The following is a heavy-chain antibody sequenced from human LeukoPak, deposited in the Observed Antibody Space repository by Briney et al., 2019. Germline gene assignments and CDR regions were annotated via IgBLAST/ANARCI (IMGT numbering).Heavy chain of an antibody. V-gene: IGHV3-11*01. CDR2: ISSSGSTI. D-gene: IGHD3-3*01. Sequence: PGGSLRLSCEASGFTFSDYYMSWIRQAPGKGLEWVSYISSSGSTIYYADSVKGRFTISRDNAKNSLYLQMNSLRAEDTAVYYCARTYYDFWSGYYWSFDYWGQGTLVTVSS. J-gene: IGHJ4*02. CDR1: GFTFSDYY. CDR3: ARTYYDFWSGYYWSFDY.